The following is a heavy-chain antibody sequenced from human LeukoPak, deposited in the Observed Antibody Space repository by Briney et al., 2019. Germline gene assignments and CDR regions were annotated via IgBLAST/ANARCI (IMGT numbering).Heavy chain of an antibody. J-gene: IGHJ3*02. CDR1: GFTFSTYA. D-gene: IGHD1-14*01. CDR3: AKCGAASRTTCQESAFDM. Sequence: GGSQRLSCAASGFTFSTYAMSWVRQAPGKGLEWVSAISGSGGSTYYADSVKGHFTISRDNSKNTLFLQMNSLRVEDTAVYYCAKCGAASRTTCQESAFDMWGQGTMVTVSS. CDR2: ISGSGGST. V-gene: IGHV3-23*01.